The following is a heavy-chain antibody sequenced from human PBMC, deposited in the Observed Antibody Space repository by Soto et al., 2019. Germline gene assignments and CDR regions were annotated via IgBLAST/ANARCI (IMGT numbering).Heavy chain of an antibody. Sequence: SVKVSCKASGFTFTSSAVQWVRQARGQRLEWIGWIVVGSGNTNYAQKFQERVTITRDMSTSTAYMELSSLRSEDTAVYYCAAATGAYDYVWGSYRYDAFDIWGQGTMVTVSS. D-gene: IGHD3-16*02. J-gene: IGHJ3*02. CDR3: AAATGAYDYVWGSYRYDAFDI. V-gene: IGHV1-58*01. CDR2: IVVGSGNT. CDR1: GFTFTSSA.